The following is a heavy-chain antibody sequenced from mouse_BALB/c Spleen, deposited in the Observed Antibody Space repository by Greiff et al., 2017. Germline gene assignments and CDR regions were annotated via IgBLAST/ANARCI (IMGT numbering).Heavy chain of an antibody. CDR3: ARRGGYYSIYYAMDY. CDR1: GFDFSRYW. V-gene: IGHV4-1*02. D-gene: IGHD2-3*01. J-gene: IGHJ4*01. Sequence: EVQRVESGGGLVQPGGSLKLSCAASGFDFSRYWMSWVRQAPGKGLEWIGEINPDSSTINYTPSLKDKFIISRDNAKNTLYLQMSKVRSEDTALYYCARRGGYYSIYYAMDYWGQGTSVTVSS. CDR2: INPDSSTI.